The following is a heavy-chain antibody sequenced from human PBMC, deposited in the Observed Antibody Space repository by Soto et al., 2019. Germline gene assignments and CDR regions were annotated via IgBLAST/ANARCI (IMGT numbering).Heavy chain of an antibody. CDR1: GYTFTSYG. CDR2: ISAYNGNT. J-gene: IGHJ6*02. V-gene: IGHV1-18*04. D-gene: IGHD3-10*01. Sequence: ASVKVSCKASGYTFTSYGISWVRQAPGQGREWMGWISAYNGNTNYAQKLQGRVTMTTDTSTSTAYMELRSLRSDDTAVYYCARADHYYYGSGSYYTIPDYGMDVWGQGTTVNVSS. CDR3: ARADHYYYGSGSYYTIPDYGMDV.